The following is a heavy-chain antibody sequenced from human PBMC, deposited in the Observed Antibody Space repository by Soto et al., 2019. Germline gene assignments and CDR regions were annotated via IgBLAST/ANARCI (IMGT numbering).Heavy chain of an antibody. Sequence: PQGSLSLSCTVSGFTFRSYALNWVRQAPGGGLEWVSNIIGSGDNTYYAASVKGRFTISRENPQNTLFLQMDSLRVEETATYYLVKDRAFRTVASAAQWGQGTLVTVS. CDR2: IIGSGDNT. J-gene: IGHJ4*02. D-gene: IGHD6-19*01. V-gene: IGHV3-23*01. CDR3: VKDRAFRTVASAAQ. CDR1: GFTFRSYA.